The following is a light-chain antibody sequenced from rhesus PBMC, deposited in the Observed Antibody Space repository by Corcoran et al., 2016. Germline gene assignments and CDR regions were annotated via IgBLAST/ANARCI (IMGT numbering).Light chain of an antibody. J-gene: IGKJ3*01. CDR1: QSVSNN. V-gene: IGKV3-24*01. CDR2: VAS. Sequence: EIVMTQSPATLSLSPGERATLSCRASQSVSNNLAWFQQKPGPAPRHLRYVASSRATGLPDRFSGSGSVTVFTLTISSREPEDVAVYYCLQHSNWPFTFGPGTKLDIK. CDR3: LQHSNWPFT.